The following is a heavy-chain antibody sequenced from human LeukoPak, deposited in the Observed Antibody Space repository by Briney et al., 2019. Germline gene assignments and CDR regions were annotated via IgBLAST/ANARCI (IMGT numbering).Heavy chain of an antibody. Sequence: ASVKVSCKASGYTFTSYDINWVRQATGQGLEWMGWMNPNSGNTGYAQKFQGRVTMTRNTSISTAYMELSSLRSEDTAVYYCARDGSFFLSSSSLGWFDPWGQGTLVTVSS. CDR3: ARDGSFFLSSSSLGWFDP. J-gene: IGHJ5*02. CDR1: GYTFTSYD. CDR2: MNPNSGNT. D-gene: IGHD6-6*01. V-gene: IGHV1-8*01.